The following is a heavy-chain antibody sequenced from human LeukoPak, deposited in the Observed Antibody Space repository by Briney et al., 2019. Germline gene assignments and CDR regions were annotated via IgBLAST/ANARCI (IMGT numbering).Heavy chain of an antibody. V-gene: IGHV3-21*01. J-gene: IGHJ5*02. Sequence: GGSLRLSCAASGFTFSSYSMNWVRQAPGKGLEWVSSISSSSSYIYYADSVKGRFTISRDNAKNSLYLQMNSLRAEDTAVYYCARDFQWSNWFDPWGQGTLVTVSS. D-gene: IGHD3-3*01. CDR1: GFTFSSYS. CDR2: ISSSSSYI. CDR3: ARDFQWSNWFDP.